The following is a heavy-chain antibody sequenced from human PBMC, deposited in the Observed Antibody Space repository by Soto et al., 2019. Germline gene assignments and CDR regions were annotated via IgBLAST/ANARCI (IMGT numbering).Heavy chain of an antibody. CDR2: IYYSGST. V-gene: IGHV4-59*01. J-gene: IGHJ3*02. CDR1: GGSSRRTN. D-gene: IGHD4-17*01. Sequence: QVQLQESGPVLVKPSETLSLTCNVSGGSSRRTNGRWIRQPPGKGLEWIGYIYYSGSTNYNPSLKRRVIIIVANSKTQLSLMQSCVPAADKAVDYCATKYGNAFDIWGQGTMVTVSS. CDR3: ATKYGNAFDI.